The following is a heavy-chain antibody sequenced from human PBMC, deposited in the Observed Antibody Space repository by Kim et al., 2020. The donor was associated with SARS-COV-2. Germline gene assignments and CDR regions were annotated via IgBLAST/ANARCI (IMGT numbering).Heavy chain of an antibody. CDR3: SRDGHHWNKDY. Sequence: ASVKVSCKASGYTFTDYKMHWVRQAPGQGLEWMGMITPIDGHTNYAQKFRGRVTMTRDASTSTVYMELSSLRSEDTAVYFCSRDGHHWNKDYWGQGTLVTVSS. CDR2: ITPIDGHT. CDR1: GYTFTDYK. D-gene: IGHD1-1*01. V-gene: IGHV1-46*01. J-gene: IGHJ4*02.